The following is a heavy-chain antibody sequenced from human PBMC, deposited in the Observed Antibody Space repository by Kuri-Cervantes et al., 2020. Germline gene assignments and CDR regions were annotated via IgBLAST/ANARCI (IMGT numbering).Heavy chain of an antibody. J-gene: IGHJ4*02. V-gene: IGHV1-18*01. CDR3: AREPKGDYCSGGSCYTFDY. CDR1: GYTFTSYG. CDR2: ISAYNGDT. D-gene: IGHD2-15*01. Sequence: ASVKVSCKASGYTFTSYGISWVRQAPGQGLEWMGWISAYNGDTNYAQKLQGRVTMTRDTSTSTVYMELSSRRSEDTAVYYCAREPKGDYCSGGSCYTFDYWGQGTLVTVSS.